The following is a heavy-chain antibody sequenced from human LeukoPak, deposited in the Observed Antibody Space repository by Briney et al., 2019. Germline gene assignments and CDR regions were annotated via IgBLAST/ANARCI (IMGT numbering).Heavy chain of an antibody. J-gene: IGHJ4*02. CDR3: ANTILTGAL. V-gene: IGHV3-21*01. CDR1: GFTLSSYS. D-gene: IGHD2-2*02. CDR2: ISSSSSHI. Sequence: GGSLRLSCAVSGFTLSSYSMNWVRQAPGKGLEWVSSISSSSSHIYYADSVKGRFTISRDNAKNSLYLRMNSLRAEDTAVYYCANTILTGALWGQGTLVTVSS.